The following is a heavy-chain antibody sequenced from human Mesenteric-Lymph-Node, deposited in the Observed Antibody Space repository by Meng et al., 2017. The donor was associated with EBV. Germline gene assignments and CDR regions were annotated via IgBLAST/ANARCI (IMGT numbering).Heavy chain of an antibody. Sequence: QCQLVQSGAEVKKPGASVKVSCKPSGYTFPNYGISWVRQAPGQGLEWMGSISPYNDNTYDAEKFQGRVTMTTDTSTRTVYVELRSLRSDDTAVYYCAREGSGDGYNFDYWGQGTLVTVSS. V-gene: IGHV1-18*01. CDR2: ISPYNDNT. D-gene: IGHD5-24*01. CDR3: AREGSGDGYNFDY. CDR1: GYTFPNYG. J-gene: IGHJ4*02.